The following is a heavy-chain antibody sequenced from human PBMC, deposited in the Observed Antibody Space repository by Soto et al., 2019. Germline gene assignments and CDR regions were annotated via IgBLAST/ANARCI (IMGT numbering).Heavy chain of an antibody. Sequence: ASVKVSCKASGYTFTSYGISWVRQAPGQGLEWMGWISAYNGNTNYAQKLQGRVTMTTDTSTSTAYMELRSLRSDETAVYYCLRDPLYSDILTGYYSGDAFDIWGQGTMVTVSS. J-gene: IGHJ3*02. CDR2: ISAYNGNT. V-gene: IGHV1-18*01. D-gene: IGHD3-9*01. CDR1: GYTFTSYG. CDR3: LRDPLYSDILTGYYSGDAFDI.